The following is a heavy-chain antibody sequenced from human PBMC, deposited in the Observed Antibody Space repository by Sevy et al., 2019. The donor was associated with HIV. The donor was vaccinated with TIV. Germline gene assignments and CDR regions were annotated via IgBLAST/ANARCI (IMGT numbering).Heavy chain of an antibody. CDR3: AKGEDCNGGRCFNWFDP. CDR1: GFTFSNYA. CDR2: SSGSGGGT. D-gene: IGHD2-15*01. V-gene: IGHV3-23*01. Sequence: GGSLRLSCAASGFTFSNYAMIWVRQAPGKGLEWVSVSSGSGGGTFYADSVKGRFTTSRDNPKNTLYLQMNSLRAEDTAIYYCAKGEDCNGGRCFNWFDPWGLGTLVTVSS. J-gene: IGHJ5*02.